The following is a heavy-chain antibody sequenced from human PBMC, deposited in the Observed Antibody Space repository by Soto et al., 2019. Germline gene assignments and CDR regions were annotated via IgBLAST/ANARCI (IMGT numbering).Heavy chain of an antibody. CDR3: GRGRSGELVIFY. J-gene: IGHJ4*01. CDR2: ISPQTGGT. V-gene: IGHV1-2*02. D-gene: IGHD1-26*01. CDR1: GYTFTGYY. Sequence: QVQLVQSGAELKKPGASVKVSCKGSGYTFTGYYIHWVRQTTGQGPEWMGEISPQTGGTKYAQKYQGRVTITRDTSITTVYMELSNLSPDDTAVYYCGRGRSGELVIFYWGQGTLGTVSS.